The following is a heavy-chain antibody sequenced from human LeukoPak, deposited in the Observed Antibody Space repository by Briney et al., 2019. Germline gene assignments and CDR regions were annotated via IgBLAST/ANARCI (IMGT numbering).Heavy chain of an antibody. Sequence: PGGSLRLCCAASGFTFSSYAVSWVRQAPGKGLEWVSAISGSGGSTYYADSLEGRFNISRDNSKNTLYLQMNSLRAEDTAVYYCAKRPPCYDSSGSKGAFDIWGQGTMVTVSS. D-gene: IGHD3-22*01. V-gene: IGHV3-23*01. J-gene: IGHJ3*02. CDR2: ISGSGGST. CDR1: GFTFSSYA. CDR3: AKRPPCYDSSGSKGAFDI.